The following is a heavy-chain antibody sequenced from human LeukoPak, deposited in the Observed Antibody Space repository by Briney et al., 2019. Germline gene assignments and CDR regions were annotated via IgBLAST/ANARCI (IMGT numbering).Heavy chain of an antibody. CDR1: GFTLGDYW. CDR3: VSGHWQFAF. Sequence: GGSLRLSCVVSGFTLGDYWMSWVRQAPGKGLEWVAYIKPDGSETSYVGSVKGRFIISRDNAKNSLYLQMNTLRAEDTAVYYCVSGHWQFAFWGQGALVTVSS. J-gene: IGHJ4*02. D-gene: IGHD2-21*01. CDR2: IKPDGSET. V-gene: IGHV3-7*05.